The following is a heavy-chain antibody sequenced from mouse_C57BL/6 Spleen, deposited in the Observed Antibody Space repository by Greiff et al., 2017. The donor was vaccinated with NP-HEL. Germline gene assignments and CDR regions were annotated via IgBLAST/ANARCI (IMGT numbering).Heavy chain of an antibody. Sequence: QVQLKQSGAELVMPGASVKLSCKASGYTFTSYWMHWVKQRPGQGLEWIGEIDPSDSYTNYNQKFKGKSTLTVDKSSSTAYMQLSSLTSEDSAVYYCARYYYGSSLYAMDYWGQGTSVTVSS. CDR1: GYTFTSYW. CDR2: IDPSDSYT. V-gene: IGHV1-69*01. CDR3: ARYYYGSSLYAMDY. D-gene: IGHD1-1*01. J-gene: IGHJ4*01.